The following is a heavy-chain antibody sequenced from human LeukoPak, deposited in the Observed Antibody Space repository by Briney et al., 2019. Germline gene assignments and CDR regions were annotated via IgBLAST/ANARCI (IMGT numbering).Heavy chain of an antibody. V-gene: IGHV3-48*04. CDR3: ARVKQLVLRYMDV. CDR2: VSSSGSTI. J-gene: IGHJ6*03. D-gene: IGHD6-13*01. CDR1: GFTFSSYG. Sequence: PGGSLRLSCAASGFTFSSYGMNWVRQAPGKGLEWVSCVSSSGSTIYYADSVKGRFTISRDNAKNSLYLQMNSLRAEDTAVYYCARVKQLVLRYMDVWGKGTTVTISS.